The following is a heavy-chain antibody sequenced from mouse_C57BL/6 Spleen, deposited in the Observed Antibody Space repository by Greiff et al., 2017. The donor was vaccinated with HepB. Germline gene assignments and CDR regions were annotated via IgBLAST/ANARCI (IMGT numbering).Heavy chain of an antibody. CDR3: TRYYGSSHWYFDV. V-gene: IGHV14-4*01. D-gene: IGHD1-1*01. J-gene: IGHJ1*03. Sequence: VQLQQSGAELVKPGASVKLSCTASGFNIKDYYMHWVKQRTEQGLEWIGWIDPENGDTEYASKFQGKATITADTSSNTAYLQLSSLTSEDTAVYYCTRYYGSSHWYFDVWGTGTTVTVSS. CDR2: IDPENGDT. CDR1: GFNIKDYY.